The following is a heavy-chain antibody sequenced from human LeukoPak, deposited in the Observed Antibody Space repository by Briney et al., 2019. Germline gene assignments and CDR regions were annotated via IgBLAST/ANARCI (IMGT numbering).Heavy chain of an antibody. CDR1: VFTLCTYW. D-gene: IGHD2/OR15-2a*01. Sequence: GGSLRLSCAAPVFTLCTYWTMCGRDAPGKGREWVANINEEGSEKHYADSVEGRFTISRDNDKNSLDLPKNTVNAEDARVYYFARSTIDNWGQGTLVTVSS. V-gene: IGHV3-7*01. CDR3: ARSTIDN. CDR2: INEEGSEK. J-gene: IGHJ4*02.